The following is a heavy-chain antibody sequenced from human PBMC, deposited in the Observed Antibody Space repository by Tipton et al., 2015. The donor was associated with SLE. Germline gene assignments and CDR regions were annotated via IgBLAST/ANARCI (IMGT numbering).Heavy chain of an antibody. CDR1: GGSTSSSSYY. Sequence: TLSLTCTVSGGSTSSSSYYWGWIRQPPGKGLEWIGSIYYSGSTYYNPSLKSRVTISVDTSKNQFSLKLSSVTAADTAVYYCARDYSPEAYFDYWGQGTLVTVSS. J-gene: IGHJ4*02. V-gene: IGHV4-39*07. CDR2: IYYSGST. CDR3: ARDYSPEAYFDY. D-gene: IGHD6-13*01.